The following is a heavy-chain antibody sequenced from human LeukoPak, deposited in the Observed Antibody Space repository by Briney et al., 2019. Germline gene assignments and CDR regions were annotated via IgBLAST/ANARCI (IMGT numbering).Heavy chain of an antibody. V-gene: IGHV4-4*07. Sequence: SETLSLACTVSGGSISSYYWSWIRQPAGKGLEWIGRIYTSGSTNYNPSLKSRVTMSVETSNSQFSLKMSSVTAADTAVYYCARERYGSGWYDWFDPWGQGTLVTVSS. J-gene: IGHJ5*02. CDR1: GGSISSYY. CDR3: ARERYGSGWYDWFDP. D-gene: IGHD6-19*01. CDR2: IYTSGST.